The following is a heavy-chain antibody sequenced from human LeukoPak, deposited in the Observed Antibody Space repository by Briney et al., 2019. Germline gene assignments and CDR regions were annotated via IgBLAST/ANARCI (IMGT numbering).Heavy chain of an antibody. V-gene: IGHV3-74*01. J-gene: IGHJ6*03. CDR3: ARDGDTVLTRGYYYYMDV. CDR1: GFTFSSYW. Sequence: GGSLRLSCAASGFTFSSYWMHWVRQAPGKGLVWVSRIKSDGSSTSYADSVKGRFTISRDNARNSLYLQMNSLRAEDTALYYCARDGDTVLTRGYYYYMDVWGKGTTVTVSS. CDR2: IKSDGSST. D-gene: IGHD4-23*01.